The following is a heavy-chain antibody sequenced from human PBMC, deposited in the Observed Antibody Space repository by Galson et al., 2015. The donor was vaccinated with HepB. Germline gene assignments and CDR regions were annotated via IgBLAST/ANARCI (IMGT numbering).Heavy chain of an antibody. CDR1: GYIFTSYY. CDR3: ARPGGTTVTRGGAFDI. V-gene: IGHV1-46*03. D-gene: IGHD4-17*01. CDR2: INPSGGST. J-gene: IGHJ3*02. Sequence: SVKVSCKASGYIFTSYYMHWVRQAPGQGLEWMGIINPSGGSTSYAQKFQGRVTMTRDTSTSTVYMELSSLRSEDTAVYYCARPGGTTVTRGGAFDIWGQGTMVTVSS.